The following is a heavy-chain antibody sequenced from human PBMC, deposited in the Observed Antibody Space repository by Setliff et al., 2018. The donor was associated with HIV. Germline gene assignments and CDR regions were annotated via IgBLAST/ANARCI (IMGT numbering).Heavy chain of an antibody. V-gene: IGHV4-39*07. J-gene: IGHJ4*02. CDR1: GASISRSSYY. CDR2: IYYSGST. D-gene: IGHD3-16*01. Sequence: PSETLSLTCTVYGASISRSSYYWGWIRQPPGKGLEWIGSIYYSGSTYYNPSLKSRVTISVDTSKNQFSLRLSSVTAADTAVYFCARVKSGTLGGYVDYWGQGTLVTVSS. CDR3: ARVKSGTLGGYVDY.